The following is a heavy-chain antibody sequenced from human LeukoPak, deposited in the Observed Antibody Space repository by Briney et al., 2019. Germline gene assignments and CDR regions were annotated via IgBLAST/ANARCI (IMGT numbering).Heavy chain of an antibody. Sequence: GTSLRLSCAGSGFRFSGHGMHWVRQAPGKGLEWLGYIWYDGSNSDYVDPVKGRFTISRDNSKNTVYLQMNSPRAEDTAVYHCARFVGSDYAGSFDLWGQGTPVTVSS. CDR1: GFRFSGHG. D-gene: IGHD3-10*01. CDR3: ARFVGSDYAGSFDL. J-gene: IGHJ4*02. V-gene: IGHV3-33*01. CDR2: IWYDGSNS.